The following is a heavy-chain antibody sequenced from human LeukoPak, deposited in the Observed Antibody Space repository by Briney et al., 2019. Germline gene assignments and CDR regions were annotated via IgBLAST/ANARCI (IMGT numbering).Heavy chain of an antibody. Sequence: SETLSLTCTVSGGSINNYYWSWIRQPPGKGLEWIGYIYYSGSTNYNPSLKSRVTISVDTSKNQFSLRLSSVTAADTAVYYCARVPFYYGSGSYYIDDYFDYWGQGTLVTVSS. V-gene: IGHV4-59*01. CDR3: ARVPFYYGSGSYYIDDYFDY. D-gene: IGHD3-10*01. J-gene: IGHJ4*02. CDR1: GGSINNYY. CDR2: IYYSGST.